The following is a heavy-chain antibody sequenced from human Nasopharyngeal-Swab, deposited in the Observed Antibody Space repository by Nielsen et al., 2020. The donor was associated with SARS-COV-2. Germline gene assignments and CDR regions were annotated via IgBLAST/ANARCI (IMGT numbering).Heavy chain of an antibody. V-gene: IGHV4-34*01. D-gene: IGHD1-26*01. CDR2: INHSGST. CDR3: ARVTPRRNGATFSIDY. Sequence: SETLSLTCAVYGGSFSGYYWSWIRPPPGKGLEWIGEINHSGSTNYNPSLKSRVTISVDTSKNQFSLKLSSVTAADTAVYYCARVTPRRNGATFSIDYWGQGTLVTVSS. J-gene: IGHJ4*02. CDR1: GGSFSGYY.